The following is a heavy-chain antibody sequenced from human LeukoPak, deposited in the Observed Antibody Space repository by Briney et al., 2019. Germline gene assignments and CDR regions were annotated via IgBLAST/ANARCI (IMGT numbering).Heavy chain of an antibody. Sequence: ASVKVSCKASGGTFSSYTISWVRQAPGQGLEWMGRIIPILGIANYAQKFQGRVTITADESTSTAYMELSSLRSEDTAVYYCARDLGIAAAGTLNNYYYYYMDVWGKGTTVTVSS. CDR3: ARDLGIAAAGTLNNYYYYYMDV. CDR1: GGTFSSYT. V-gene: IGHV1-69*04. D-gene: IGHD6-13*01. J-gene: IGHJ6*03. CDR2: IIPILGIA.